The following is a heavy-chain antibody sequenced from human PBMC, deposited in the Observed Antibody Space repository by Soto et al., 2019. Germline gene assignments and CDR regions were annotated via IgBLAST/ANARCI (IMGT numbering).Heavy chain of an antibody. CDR3: AREGVGELSHYYGMDV. CDR2: FSAYNGNT. CDR1: GYTFTSYG. D-gene: IGHD3-10*01. V-gene: IGHV1-18*01. J-gene: IGHJ6*02. Sequence: VASVKVSCKASGYTFTSYGISWVRQAPGQGLEWMGWFSAYNGNTNYAQKLQGRVTMTTDTSTSTAYMELRSLRSDDTAVYYCAREGVGELSHYYGMDVWGQGTTVTVSS.